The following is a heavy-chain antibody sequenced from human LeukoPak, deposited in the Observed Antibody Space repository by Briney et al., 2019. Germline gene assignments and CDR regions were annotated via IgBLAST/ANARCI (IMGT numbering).Heavy chain of an antibody. Sequence: GGSLRLSCAAPGFTFSNYWMTWVRQTPGKGLEWVANIKQDGIEKYSVDSVKGRFTISRDNAKNPLYMQMNSLRAEDTAVYYCARVGELLRSPYYYMDVWGKGTTVTVSS. CDR2: IKQDGIEK. CDR3: ARVGELLRSPYYYMDV. V-gene: IGHV3-7*01. D-gene: IGHD1-7*01. J-gene: IGHJ6*03. CDR1: GFTFSNYW.